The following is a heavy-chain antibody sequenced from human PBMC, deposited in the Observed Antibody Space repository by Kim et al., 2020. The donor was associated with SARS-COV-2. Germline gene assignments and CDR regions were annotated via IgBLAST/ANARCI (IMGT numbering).Heavy chain of an antibody. Sequence: SVKVSCKASGGTFSSYAISWVRQAPGQGLEWMGGIIPIFGTANYAQKFQGRVTITADESTSTAYMELSSLRSEDTAVYYCARTPDGSGSYYWPRAGRTRAYYFDYWGQGTLVTVSS. V-gene: IGHV1-69*13. D-gene: IGHD3-10*01. CDR1: GGTFSSYA. CDR3: ARTPDGSGSYYWPRAGRTRAYYFDY. CDR2: IIPIFGTA. J-gene: IGHJ4*02.